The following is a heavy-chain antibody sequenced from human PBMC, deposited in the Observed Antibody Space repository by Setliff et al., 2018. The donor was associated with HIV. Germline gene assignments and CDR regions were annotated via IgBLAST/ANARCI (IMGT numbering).Heavy chain of an antibody. Sequence: PSETLSLTCTVSGGSISSSSYYWGWIRQPPGKGLEWIGSIYYSGSTYYNPSLKSRVTISVDTSKNQFSLKLSSVTAADTAVYYCARSRSSYYDILTGYRYYFDYWGQGTLVTGSS. CDR1: GGSISSSSYY. V-gene: IGHV4-39*01. CDR2: IYYSGST. D-gene: IGHD3-9*01. CDR3: ARSRSSYYDILTGYRYYFDY. J-gene: IGHJ4*02.